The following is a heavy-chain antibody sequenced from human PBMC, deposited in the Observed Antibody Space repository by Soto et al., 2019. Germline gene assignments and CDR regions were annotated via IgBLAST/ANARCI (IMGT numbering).Heavy chain of an antibody. CDR3: ATQRLGVPSPPYFDN. Sequence: QLVQSGSEVKKPGSSVKVSCQASGGTFSCYVVTWVRQAPGQGLEWMGEFVPLFGTTKYARTFPGRLTITAEESTSTAYMELRTLKSDDTAVYYCATQRLGVPSPPYFDNWGQGTLVTVSS. CDR1: GGTFSCYV. J-gene: IGHJ4*02. D-gene: IGHD6-6*01. CDR2: FVPLFGTT. V-gene: IGHV1-69*01.